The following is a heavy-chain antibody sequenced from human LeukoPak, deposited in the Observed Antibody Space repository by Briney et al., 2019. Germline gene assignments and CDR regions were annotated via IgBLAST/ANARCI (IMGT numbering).Heavy chain of an antibody. V-gene: IGHV3-23*01. J-gene: IGHJ6*03. Sequence: GGSLRLSCAASGFTFSTYAMAWVRQAPGMGLMWLSSISPDGHYVYYADSVKGRFTTSRDNFKNTVYLQMNSLRAEDTAVYYCARDPYLYYDILTGYISRYYYYYMDVWGKGTTVTVSS. CDR3: ARDPYLYYDILTGYISRYYYYYMDV. D-gene: IGHD3-9*01. CDR1: GFTFSTYA. CDR2: ISPDGHYV.